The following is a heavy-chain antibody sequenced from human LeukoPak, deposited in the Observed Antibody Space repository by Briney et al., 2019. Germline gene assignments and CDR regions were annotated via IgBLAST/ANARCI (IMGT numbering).Heavy chain of an antibody. Sequence: GGSLRLSCAASGFTFSSYAMHCVRQAPGKGLEWVAVISYDGSNKYYADYVKGRFTISRDNSKNKLYLQMNSLRAEDTAVYYCAREHYYYDSSGYLKHNAFDIWGQGTMVTVSS. CDR3: AREHYYYDSSGYLKHNAFDI. CDR1: GFTFSSYA. V-gene: IGHV3-30*04. J-gene: IGHJ3*02. CDR2: ISYDGSNK. D-gene: IGHD3-22*01.